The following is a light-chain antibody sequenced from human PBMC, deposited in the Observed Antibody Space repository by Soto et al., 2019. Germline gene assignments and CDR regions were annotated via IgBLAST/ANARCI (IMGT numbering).Light chain of an antibody. CDR2: AAS. CDR1: QGIRND. J-gene: IGKJ2*01. V-gene: IGKV1-17*01. Sequence: DIQMTQSPSSLSASVGDRVTITCRASQGIRNDLAWYQQKPGEAPKRLIYAASSFERGVPSRFSGSGSGTEFTLTISSLQPEDFATYYCLQHNSFPYTFGQGTKLEIK. CDR3: LQHNSFPYT.